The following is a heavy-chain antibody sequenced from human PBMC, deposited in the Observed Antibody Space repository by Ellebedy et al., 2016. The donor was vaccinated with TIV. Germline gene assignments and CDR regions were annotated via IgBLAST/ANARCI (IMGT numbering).Heavy chain of an antibody. D-gene: IGHD1-14*01. J-gene: IGHJ5*02. CDR2: VDHSGNT. Sequence: SETLSPTXVLFGASVSDSSWNWIRQPPGKGLEWIGEVDHSGNTNYAPSLKSRVTISVDTSKNQFSLKLSSVTAADTAVYYCARASPPTPWGQGTLVTGAS. CDR1: GASVSDSS. V-gene: IGHV4-34*01. CDR3: ARASPPTP.